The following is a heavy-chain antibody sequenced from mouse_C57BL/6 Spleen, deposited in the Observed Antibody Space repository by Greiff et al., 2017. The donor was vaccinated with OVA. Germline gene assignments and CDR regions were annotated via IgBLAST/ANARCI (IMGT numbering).Heavy chain of an antibody. J-gene: IGHJ4*01. CDR2: INPSNGGT. Sequence: QVQLKQPGTELVKPGASVKLSCKASGYTFTSYWMHWVKQRPGQGLEWIGNINPSNGGTNYNEKFKSKATLTVDKSSSTAYMQLSSLTSEDSAVYYCAREYYSNYDYYAMDYWGQGTSVTVSS. V-gene: IGHV1-53*01. D-gene: IGHD2-5*01. CDR1: GYTFTSYW. CDR3: AREYYSNYDYYAMDY.